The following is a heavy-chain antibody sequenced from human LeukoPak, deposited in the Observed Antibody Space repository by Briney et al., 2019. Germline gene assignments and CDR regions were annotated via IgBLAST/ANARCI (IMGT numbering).Heavy chain of an antibody. CDR2: ISSSGSTI. Sequence: GGSLRLSCAASGFTFSSYEMNWVRQAPGKGLEWVSYISSSGSTIYYADSVKGRFTISRDNAKNSLYLQMNSLRAEDTAVYYCAKSSRVIAVAGTGTYYYYYMDVWGKGTTVTVSS. D-gene: IGHD6-19*01. J-gene: IGHJ6*03. CDR3: AKSSRVIAVAGTGTYYYYYMDV. CDR1: GFTFSSYE. V-gene: IGHV3-48*03.